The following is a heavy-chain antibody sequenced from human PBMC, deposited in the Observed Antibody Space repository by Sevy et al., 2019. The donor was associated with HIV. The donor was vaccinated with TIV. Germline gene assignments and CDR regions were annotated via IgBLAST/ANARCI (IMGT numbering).Heavy chain of an antibody. CDR3: ARDAIAAAGTGDDAFDI. D-gene: IGHD6-13*01. J-gene: IGHJ3*02. CDR1: GFTFSSYS. CDR2: ISSSSSYI. Sequence: GGSLRLSCAASGFTFSSYSMNWVRQAPGKGLEWVSSISSSSSYIYYADSVKGRFTISRDNAKNSLYLQMNSLRAEDTAVYYCARDAIAAAGTGDDAFDIWGRGTMVTVSS. V-gene: IGHV3-21*01.